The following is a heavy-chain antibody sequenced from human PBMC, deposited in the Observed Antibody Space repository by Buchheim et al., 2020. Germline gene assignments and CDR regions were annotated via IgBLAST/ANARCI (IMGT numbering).Heavy chain of an antibody. D-gene: IGHD3-16*01. CDR3: AKVFGILDRSYWYFDL. V-gene: IGHV3-23*01. Sequence: EVQLLESGGGLVQPGGSLRLSCAASGFTFSSYAMSWVRQAPGKGLEWVSGISGSGGSTYYADSVKGRFTLSRDNSKNTLFLQMNSRGAEDTAVYYCAKVFGILDRSYWYFDLWGRGTL. CDR2: ISGSGGST. J-gene: IGHJ2*01. CDR1: GFTFSSYA.